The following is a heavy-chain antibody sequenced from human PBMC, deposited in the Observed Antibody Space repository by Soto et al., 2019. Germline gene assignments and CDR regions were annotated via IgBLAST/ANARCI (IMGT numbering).Heavy chain of an antibody. D-gene: IGHD6-13*01. CDR2: IYYSGST. J-gene: IGHJ3*02. V-gene: IGHV4-30-4*01. Sequence: SETLSLTCTVSGGSISSGDYYWSWIRQPPGKGLEWIGYIYYSGSTYYNPSLKSRVTISVDTSKNQFSLKLSSVTAADTAVYYCARDWVAAAAPGAFDIWGQRTMVTVSS. CDR1: GGSISSGDYY. CDR3: ARDWVAAAAPGAFDI.